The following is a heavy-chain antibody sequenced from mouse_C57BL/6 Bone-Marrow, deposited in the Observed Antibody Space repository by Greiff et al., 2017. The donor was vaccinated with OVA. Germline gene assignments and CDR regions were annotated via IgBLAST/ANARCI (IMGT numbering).Heavy chain of an antibody. J-gene: IGHJ4*01. D-gene: IGHD2-3*01. Sequence: VQLQQPGAELVKPGASVKLSCKASGYTFTSYWMQWVKQRPGQGLEWIGEIDPSDSYTNYNQKFKGKATLTVDTSSSTAYMQLSSLTSEDSAVYYCAREDGYYFYYAMDYWGQGTSVTVSS. V-gene: IGHV1-50*01. CDR3: AREDGYYFYYAMDY. CDR1: GYTFTSYW. CDR2: IDPSDSYT.